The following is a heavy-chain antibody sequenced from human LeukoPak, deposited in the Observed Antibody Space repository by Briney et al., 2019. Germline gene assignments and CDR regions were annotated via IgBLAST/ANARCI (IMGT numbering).Heavy chain of an antibody. Sequence: PSETLSLTCTVSGGSLSSYYWSWLRQPPGKGLEWIGYIYYSGSTNYNPSLKSLVTISVDTSKNQFSLKLSSVTAADTAVYYCARESGYCGGDCYHFDYWGQGTLVTVSS. J-gene: IGHJ4*02. D-gene: IGHD2-21*02. CDR3: ARESGYCGGDCYHFDY. V-gene: IGHV4-59*01. CDR1: GGSLSSYY. CDR2: IYYSGST.